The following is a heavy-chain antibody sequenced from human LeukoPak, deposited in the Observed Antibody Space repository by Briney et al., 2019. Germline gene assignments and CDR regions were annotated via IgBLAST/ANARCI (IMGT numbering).Heavy chain of an antibody. J-gene: IGHJ6*03. CDR1: RFTFSSYG. Sequence: RGALRLSCAASRFTFSSYGMHWGRQAPGKGLEWVAFIPYDGSNKYYADSVKGRVTISRDNSKNTLYLQMNSLRDEATAVYYCASQGLWSGYQRQNYYYYSMDVWGNGTTVTVSS. D-gene: IGHD3-3*01. V-gene: IGHV3-30*12. CDR3: ASQGLWSGYQRQNYYYYSMDV. CDR2: IPYDGSNK.